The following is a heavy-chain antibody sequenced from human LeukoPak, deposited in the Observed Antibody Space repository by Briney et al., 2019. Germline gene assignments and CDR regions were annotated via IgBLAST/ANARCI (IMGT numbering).Heavy chain of an antibody. CDR1: GFTFSSYG. Sequence: GGSLRLSCAASGFTFSSYGIHWVRQAPGKGLEWVSVIYSGGSTYYADSVKGRFTISRDNSKNTLYLQMNSLRAEDTAVYYCARDRDGYTAFDYWGQGTLVTVSS. V-gene: IGHV3-53*01. CDR2: IYSGGST. J-gene: IGHJ4*02. D-gene: IGHD5-24*01. CDR3: ARDRDGYTAFDY.